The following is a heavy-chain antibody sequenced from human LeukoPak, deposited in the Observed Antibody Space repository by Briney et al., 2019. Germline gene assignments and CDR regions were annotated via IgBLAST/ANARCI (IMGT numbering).Heavy chain of an antibody. D-gene: IGHD1-26*01. J-gene: IGHJ4*02. CDR3: ARQSGRRPLGYFDY. CDR2: IYYSGNSGST. V-gene: IGHV4-39*01. Sequence: SETLSLTCTVSGGYIGSSSYYWGWIRQPPGQGLEWIGSIYYSGNSGSTYYTPSLKSRVTISVDTSKNQFSLKLSSVTAADTAVYYCARQSGRRPLGYFDYWGQGTLVTVSS. CDR1: GGYIGSSSYY.